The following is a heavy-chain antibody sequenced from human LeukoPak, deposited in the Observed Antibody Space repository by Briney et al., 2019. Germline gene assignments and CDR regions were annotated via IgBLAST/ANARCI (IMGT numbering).Heavy chain of an antibody. CDR1: GGTFSSYS. CDR3: AKAYYDILTGYVWFDP. J-gene: IGHJ5*02. D-gene: IGHD3-9*01. CDR2: IIPIVGIT. Sequence: SVKVSCKAYGGTFSSYSMSWVRQAPGQGLEWMGRIIPIVGITNYAQKFQGRVTITADKSTSTAYMELSGLRSEDTAVYYCAKAYYDILTGYVWFDPWGQGTLVTVSS. V-gene: IGHV1-69*04.